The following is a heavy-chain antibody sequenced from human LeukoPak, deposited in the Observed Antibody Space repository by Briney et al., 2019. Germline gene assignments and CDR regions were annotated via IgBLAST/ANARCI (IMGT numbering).Heavy chain of an antibody. V-gene: IGHV1-8*01. J-gene: IGHJ6*02. CDR2: MNPNSGNT. CDR1: GYTFTSYD. CDR3: ARGLAAYYYYYGMDV. D-gene: IGHD6-13*01. Sequence: ASVKVSCKASGYTFTSYDINWVRQATGQGLEWMGWMNPNSGNTGYAQKFQGRVTMTRNTSISTAYMELSSLRSEDTAVYYCARGLAAYYYYYGMDVWGQGTTVTVSS.